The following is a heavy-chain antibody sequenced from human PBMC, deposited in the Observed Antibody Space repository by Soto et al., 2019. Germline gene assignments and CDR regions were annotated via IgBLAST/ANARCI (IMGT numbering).Heavy chain of an antibody. D-gene: IGHD3-16*02. J-gene: IGHJ4*02. Sequence: SETLSLTCTVSGGSISSGDYYWSWIRQPPGKGLEWIGYIYYSGSTYYNPSLKSRVTISVDTSKNQFSLKLSSVTAADTAVYYCARGEGRLGELSPLDYWGQGTLVTVSS. CDR2: IYYSGST. V-gene: IGHV4-30-4*01. CDR3: ARGEGRLGELSPLDY. CDR1: GGSISSGDYY.